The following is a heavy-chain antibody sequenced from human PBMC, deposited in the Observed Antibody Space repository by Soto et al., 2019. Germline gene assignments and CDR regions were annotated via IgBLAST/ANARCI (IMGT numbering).Heavy chain of an antibody. CDR3: ARGPRNNWNAAPLDY. V-gene: IGHV1-69*02. CDR1: GGTFSSYT. J-gene: IGHJ4*02. Sequence: PSVKVSCKASGGTFSSYTISWVRQAPGQGLEWMGRIIPILGIANYAQKFQGRVTITADKSTSTAYMELSSLRSEDTAVYYCARGPRNNWNAAPLDYWGQGALVTVSS. D-gene: IGHD1-1*01. CDR2: IIPILGIA.